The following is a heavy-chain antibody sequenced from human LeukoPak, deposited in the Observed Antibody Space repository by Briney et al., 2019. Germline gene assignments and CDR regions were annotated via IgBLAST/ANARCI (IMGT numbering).Heavy chain of an antibody. CDR3: ARDRSSSSSTLDY. Sequence: GGSLRLSCAASGFTFSSYAMSWVRQAPGKGLEWVSAISGSGGSTYYADSVKGRFTISRDNSKNTLYLQMNSLRAEDTAVYYCARDRSSSSSTLDYWGQGTLVTVSS. CDR1: GFTFSSYA. V-gene: IGHV3-23*01. D-gene: IGHD6-6*01. J-gene: IGHJ4*02. CDR2: ISGSGGST.